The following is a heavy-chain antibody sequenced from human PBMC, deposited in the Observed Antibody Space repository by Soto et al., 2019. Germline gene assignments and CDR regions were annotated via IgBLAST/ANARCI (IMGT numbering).Heavy chain of an antibody. CDR2: IRRKDYGGTA. J-gene: IGHJ4*02. Sequence: PGGSLRLSCSASGFTFGDYTINWVRQAPGKGLEWVGFIRRKDYGGTAEYAASVKGRFTITRDDSKSIAYLQMNNVQAEDKAVYFCDRGGQFSSCPNDYWGQGTLVTVSS. CDR3: DRGGQFSSCPNDY. V-gene: IGHV3-49*04. CDR1: GFTFGDYT. D-gene: IGHD2-15*01.